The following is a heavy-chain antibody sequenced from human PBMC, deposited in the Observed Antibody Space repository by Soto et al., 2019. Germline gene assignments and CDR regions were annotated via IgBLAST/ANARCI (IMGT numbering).Heavy chain of an antibody. V-gene: IGHV3-7*01. CDR3: ARDWSLDS. CDR1: VFTFTTYW. Sequence: EMQLVESGGGLVQPGGSLRLSCVASVFTFTTYWMTWVRQAPGKGLEWVANIKQDGSEKYYVDSVKGRFTISRDNAKNSLYLQMNSLRADDTAVYYCARDWSLDSWGQGTLVTVSS. D-gene: IGHD3-3*01. J-gene: IGHJ4*02. CDR2: IKQDGSEK.